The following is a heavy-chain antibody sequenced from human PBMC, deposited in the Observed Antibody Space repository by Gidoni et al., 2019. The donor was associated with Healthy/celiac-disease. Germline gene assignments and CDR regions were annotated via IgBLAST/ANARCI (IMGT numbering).Heavy chain of an antibody. J-gene: IGHJ4*02. CDR2: ISSSSSYI. V-gene: IGHV3-21*01. D-gene: IGHD3-9*01. Sequence: EVQLVESGGGLVKPGGSLRLSCAASGFTFSSYSMNWVRQAPGKGLEWVSSISSSSSYIDYADSVKGRFTISRDNAKNSLYLQMNSLRAEDTAVYYCAREGIHVLRYFDWLSTNQYYFDYWGQGTLVTVSS. CDR3: AREGIHVLRYFDWLSTNQYYFDY. CDR1: GFTFSSYS.